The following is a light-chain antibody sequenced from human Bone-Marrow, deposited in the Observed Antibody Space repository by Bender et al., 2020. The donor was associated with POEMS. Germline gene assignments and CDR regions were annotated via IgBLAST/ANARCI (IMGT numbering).Light chain of an antibody. J-gene: IGLJ3*02. V-gene: IGLV3-1*01. Sequence: SYELTQPPSLSFSPGQTASITCSGDRLGDKYVCWYQHKSGQSPLLLIYQDTKRPSGIPERFSGYKSGTSASLAITGLQSEDEAAYFCQSYDSERNGWVFGGGTKLTVL. CDR1: RLGDKY. CDR2: QDT. CDR3: QSYDSERNGWV.